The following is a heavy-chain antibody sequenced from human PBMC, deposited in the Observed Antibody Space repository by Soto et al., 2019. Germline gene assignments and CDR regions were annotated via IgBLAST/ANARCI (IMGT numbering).Heavy chain of an antibody. D-gene: IGHD2-21*01. J-gene: IGHJ5*02. V-gene: IGHV3-21*01. CDR2: ITTSSAYI. CDR1: GFTFNTYD. Sequence: SGGGLVKPGGSLRLSCAASGFTFNTYDMNWVRQAPGKGLEWVSSITTSSAYIYYADSLKGRITISRDNAKNSLFLQMNSLRAEDTAVYYCVRSGTARLLRHSWFDTWGQGTLVTVSS. CDR3: VRSGTARLLRHSWFDT.